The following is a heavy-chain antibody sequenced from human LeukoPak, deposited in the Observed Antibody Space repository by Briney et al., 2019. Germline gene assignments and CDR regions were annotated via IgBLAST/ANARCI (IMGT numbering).Heavy chain of an antibody. Sequence: SETLPLTCTVSGGSISSYYWSWIRQPPGKGLEWIGYIYYSGSTNYNPSLKSRVTISVDTSKNQFSLKLSSVTAADTAVYYCARGGDPDPTRLRYWYFDLWGRGTLVTVSS. CDR1: GGSISSYY. V-gene: IGHV4-59*01. D-gene: IGHD4-17*01. J-gene: IGHJ2*01. CDR3: ARGGDPDPTRLRYWYFDL. CDR2: IYYSGST.